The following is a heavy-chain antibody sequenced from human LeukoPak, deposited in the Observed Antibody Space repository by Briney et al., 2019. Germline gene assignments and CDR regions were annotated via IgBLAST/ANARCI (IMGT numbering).Heavy chain of an antibody. CDR1: GFTFSSYS. Sequence: GGSLRLSCAASGFTFSSYSMNWVRQAPGKGLEWVSSISSSSRYIYYADSVKGRFTISRDNAKNSLYLQMNSLRAEDTAVYYCARDPRYSSSSDFYFDYWGQGTLVTVSS. J-gene: IGHJ4*02. CDR3: ARDPRYSSSSDFYFDY. D-gene: IGHD6-6*01. V-gene: IGHV3-21*01. CDR2: ISSSSRYI.